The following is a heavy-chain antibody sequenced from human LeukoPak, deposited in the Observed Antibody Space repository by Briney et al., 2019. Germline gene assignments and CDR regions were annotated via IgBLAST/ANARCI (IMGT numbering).Heavy chain of an antibody. D-gene: IGHD5-24*01. J-gene: IGHJ3*02. Sequence: GGSLRLSCAASGFTFSSYEMNWVRKAPGKGLEWASYISSSGSTIYYADSVKGRFTISRDNAKNSLYLQMNSLRAEDTAVYYCARDGRRDGYNHDAFDIWGQGTMVTVSS. CDR2: ISSSGSTI. CDR3: ARDGRRDGYNHDAFDI. V-gene: IGHV3-48*03. CDR1: GFTFSSYE.